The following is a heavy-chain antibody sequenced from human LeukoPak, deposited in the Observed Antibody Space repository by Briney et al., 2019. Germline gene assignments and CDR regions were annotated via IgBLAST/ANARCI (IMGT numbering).Heavy chain of an antibody. CDR3: ARDTSGYVRAYDY. CDR2: ISSSGSTI. V-gene: IGHV3-11*04. CDR1: GFTFSSHA. Sequence: GGSLRLSCAASGFTFSSHAMSWVRQAPGKGLEWVSYISSSGSTIYYADSVKGRFTISRDNAKNSLYLQMNSLRAEDTAVYYCARDTSGYVRAYDYWGQGTLVTVSS. J-gene: IGHJ4*02. D-gene: IGHD5-12*01.